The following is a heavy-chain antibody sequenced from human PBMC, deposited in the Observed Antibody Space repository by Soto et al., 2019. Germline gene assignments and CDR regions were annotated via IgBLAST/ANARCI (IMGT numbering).Heavy chain of an antibody. CDR3: ARHDSSDWHFVFDS. J-gene: IGHJ4*02. D-gene: IGHD6-19*01. CDR1: GYTFTSYG. V-gene: IGHV1-18*01. CDR2: ISAYNGNT. Sequence: ASVKVSCKASGYTFTSYGISWVRQAPGQGLEWMGWISAYNGNTNYAGNFQGRVTMTTDTSTSTVYMELRSLRSADTAVYFCARHDSSDWHFVFDSWGQGTRVTVSS.